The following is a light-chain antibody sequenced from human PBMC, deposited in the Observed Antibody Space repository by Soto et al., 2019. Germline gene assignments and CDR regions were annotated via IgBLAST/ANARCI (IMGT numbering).Light chain of an antibody. CDR2: SAS. J-gene: IGKJ1*01. CDR1: QNLGTLY. CDR3: QQYAGSPRT. V-gene: IGKV3-20*01. Sequence: MLSLSPCTLSLSTGERGTLSCRASQNLGTLYLAWFQQKSGQAPRLLIYSASRRATGIPDRFTGSGSGTDFTLTINRVEPEDFAVYFCQQYAGSPRTFGQGTKVAIK.